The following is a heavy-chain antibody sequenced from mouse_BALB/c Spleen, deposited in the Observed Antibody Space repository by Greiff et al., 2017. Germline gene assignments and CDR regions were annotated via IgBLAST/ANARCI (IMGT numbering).Heavy chain of an antibody. CDR2: INPSNGGT. J-gene: IGHJ1*01. V-gene: IGHV1S81*02. Sequence: VQLQQSGAELVKPGASVKLSCKASGYTFTSYYMYWVKQRPGQGLEWIGEINPSNGGTNFNEKFKSKATLTVDKSSSTAYMQLSSLTSEDSAVYYCTRSGGYDWYFDVWGAGTTVTVSS. CDR1: GYTFTSYY. D-gene: IGHD2-2*01. CDR3: TRSGGYDWYFDV.